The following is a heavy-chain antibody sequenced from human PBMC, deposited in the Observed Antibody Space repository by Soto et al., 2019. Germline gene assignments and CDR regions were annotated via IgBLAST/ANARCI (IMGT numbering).Heavy chain of an antibody. Sequence: GGSLRLSCAASGFTFSSYGMHWVRQAPGKGLEWVAVISYDGSNKYYADSVKGRFTISRDNSKNTLYLQMNSLRAEDTAVYYCAKSGKDYGGTPNFDYWGQGTLVTVSS. V-gene: IGHV3-30*18. CDR1: GFTFSSYG. J-gene: IGHJ4*02. D-gene: IGHD4-17*01. CDR2: ISYDGSNK. CDR3: AKSGKDYGGTPNFDY.